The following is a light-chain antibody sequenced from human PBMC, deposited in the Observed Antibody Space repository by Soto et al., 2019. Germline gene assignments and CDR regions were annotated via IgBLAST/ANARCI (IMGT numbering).Light chain of an antibody. J-gene: IGKJ1*01. CDR3: QQYKCYPWT. CDR1: ESLIGW. Sequence: DIPLTQGPSIVSVSLGETVTISCRASESLIGWLAWYQQRPGSAPKLLIYDASSLEGGVPSRFTGDGSGTEFSLTIASLQPDDFGTYYCQQYKCYPWTSGQGTNVDI. V-gene: IGKV1-5*01. CDR2: DAS.